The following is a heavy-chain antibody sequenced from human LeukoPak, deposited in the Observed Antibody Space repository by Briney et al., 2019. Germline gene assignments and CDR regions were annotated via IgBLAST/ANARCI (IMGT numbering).Heavy chain of an antibody. Sequence: GGSLRLSCAASGFTFSSYAMSWVRQAPGKGLEWVSAIGGSGGTTYYADSVMGRFTISRDTSKNTMYLQMNSLRADDTAVYYCVKDRVDGSGSQFDSWGQGSLVIVSS. J-gene: IGHJ4*02. V-gene: IGHV3-23*01. CDR3: VKDRVDGSGSQFDS. D-gene: IGHD3-10*01. CDR1: GFTFSSYA. CDR2: IGGSGGTT.